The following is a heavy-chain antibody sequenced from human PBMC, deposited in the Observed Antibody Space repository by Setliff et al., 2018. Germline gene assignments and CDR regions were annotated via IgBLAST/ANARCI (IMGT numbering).Heavy chain of an antibody. V-gene: IGHV4-61*05. CDR3: ARHKAGITIFGVVINPDAFDI. D-gene: IGHD3-3*01. CDR2: IYSSGTT. Sequence: SETLSLTCTVSGASISSSSYYWAWIRQPAGKGLEWIGNIYSSGTTKYNPSLKSRVTISVDTSKNQFSLKLSSVTAADTAVYYCARHKAGITIFGVVINPDAFDIWGQGTMVTVSS. CDR1: GASISSSSYY. J-gene: IGHJ3*02.